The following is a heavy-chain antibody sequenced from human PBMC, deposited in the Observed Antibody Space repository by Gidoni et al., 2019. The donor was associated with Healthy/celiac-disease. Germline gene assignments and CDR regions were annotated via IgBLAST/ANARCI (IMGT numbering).Heavy chain of an antibody. CDR1: GFTFSSYS. Sequence: EVQLVESGGGLVQPGGSLRLSCAASGFTFSSYSMNWVRQAPGKGLEWVSYISSSSSTIYYADSVKGRFTISRDNAKNSLYLQMNSLRAEDTAVYYCARDPMTAMVTWYYYYYMDVWGKGTTVTVSS. CDR2: ISSSSSTI. J-gene: IGHJ6*03. D-gene: IGHD5-18*01. V-gene: IGHV3-48*01. CDR3: ARDPMTAMVTWYYYYYMDV.